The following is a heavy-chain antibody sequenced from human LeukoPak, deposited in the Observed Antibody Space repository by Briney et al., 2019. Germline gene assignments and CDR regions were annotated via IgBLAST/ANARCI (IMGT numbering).Heavy chain of an antibody. CDR1: GGSISSGSYC. CDR2: IYTSGST. V-gene: IGHV4-61*09. CDR3: ARNRAYCSSTSCYIGGVGY. J-gene: IGHJ4*02. D-gene: IGHD2-2*02. Sequence: SETQSLTCTVSGGSISSGSYCWSWIRQPAGKGLEWIGHIYTSGSTNYNPSLKSRVSISVDRSKNQFSLKLSSVTAADTAVYYCARNRAYCSSTSCYIGGVGYWGQGTLVTVSS.